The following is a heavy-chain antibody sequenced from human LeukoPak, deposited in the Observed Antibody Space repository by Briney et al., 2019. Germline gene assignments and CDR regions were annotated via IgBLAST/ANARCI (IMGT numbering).Heavy chain of an antibody. J-gene: IGHJ4*02. Sequence: ASVKVSCKASGYTFTSYDINWVRQATGQGLEWMGWMNPNSGNTGYAQKFQGRVTMTRNTSISTAYMELSSVTAADTAVYYCARDVPPRYGDYVYYFDYWGQGTLVTVSS. CDR3: ARDVPPRYGDYVYYFDY. D-gene: IGHD4-17*01. CDR1: GYTFTSYD. V-gene: IGHV1-8*01. CDR2: MNPNSGNT.